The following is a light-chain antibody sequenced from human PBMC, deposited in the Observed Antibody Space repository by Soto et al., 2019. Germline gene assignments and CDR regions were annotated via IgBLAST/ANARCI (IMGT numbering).Light chain of an antibody. Sequence: EIVLTQSPATLSLSPGERATLSCRASQSIATFLTWYQQKPGQPPRLLIYDASKRATGIPARFSGSGSGPDFSLTISSLEPDDFAIYYCQQRTNWPPTHTFGQGTKLEIK. V-gene: IGKV3-11*01. CDR3: QQRTNWPPTHT. CDR1: QSIATF. CDR2: DAS. J-gene: IGKJ2*01.